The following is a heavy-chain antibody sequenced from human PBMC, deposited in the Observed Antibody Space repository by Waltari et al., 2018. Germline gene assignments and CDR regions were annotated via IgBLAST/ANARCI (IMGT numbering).Heavy chain of an antibody. V-gene: IGHV4-59*11. CDR3: ARGGAGTSPLFDY. CDR1: GGSISSHY. Sequence: QVQLQESGPGLVKPSETLSLTCPVSGGSISSHYWSWIRQPPGKGLEWIGYIYYSGITNYNPSLKSRVTISVDTSKNQFSLKLSSVTAADAAVYYCARGGAGTSPLFDYWGQGTLVTVSS. CDR2: IYYSGIT. D-gene: IGHD1-7*01. J-gene: IGHJ4*02.